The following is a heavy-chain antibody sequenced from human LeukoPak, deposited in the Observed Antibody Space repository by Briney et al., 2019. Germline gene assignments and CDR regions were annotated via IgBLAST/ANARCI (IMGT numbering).Heavy chain of an antibody. J-gene: IGHJ5*02. V-gene: IGHV4-34*01. CDR1: GGSFSGYY. CDR3: ARGLSLWFGGNWFDP. CDR2: INHSGST. Sequence: SETLSLTCAVYGGSFSGYYWSWIRQPPGKGLEWIGEINHSGSTNYNPSLKSRVTISVDTSKNQFSLKLSSVTAADTAVYYCARGLSLWFGGNWFDPWGQGTLVTVSS. D-gene: IGHD3-10*01.